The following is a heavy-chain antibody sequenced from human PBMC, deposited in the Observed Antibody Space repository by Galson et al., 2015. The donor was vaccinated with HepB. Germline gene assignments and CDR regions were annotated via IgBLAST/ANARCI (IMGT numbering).Heavy chain of an antibody. CDR1: GFTFSSYF. Sequence: SLRLSCAASGFTFSSYFMYWVRQAPGKGLEWVAFIRYDGSNKYYADSVKGRFTISRDNSKNTLYLQMNSLRAEDTAVYYCAKAVREMATTLFDYWGRGTLVTVSS. CDR2: IRYDGSNK. D-gene: IGHD5-24*01. J-gene: IGHJ4*02. V-gene: IGHV3-30*02. CDR3: AKAVREMATTLFDY.